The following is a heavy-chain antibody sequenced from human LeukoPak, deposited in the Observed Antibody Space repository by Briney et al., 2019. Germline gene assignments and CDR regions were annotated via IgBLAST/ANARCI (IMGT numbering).Heavy chain of an antibody. CDR3: AAYSSSW. CDR2: IYSGGST. CDR1: GFAVSSNY. V-gene: IGHV3-53*01. Sequence: GGSLRLSCGASGFAVSSNYMSWVRQAPGKGLEWVSVIYSGGSTYYADSVKGRFTISRDNSKNTLYLQMNSLRAEDTAVYYCAAYSSSWRGQGTLVTVSS. D-gene: IGHD6-13*01. J-gene: IGHJ4*02.